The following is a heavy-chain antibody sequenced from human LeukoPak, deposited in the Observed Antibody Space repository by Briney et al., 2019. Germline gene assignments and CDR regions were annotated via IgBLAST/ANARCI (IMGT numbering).Heavy chain of an antibody. Sequence: GGSLRLSCAAPGFTFSSYGMHWVRQAPGKGLEWVAVIWYDGSNKYYADSVKGRFTISRDNSKNTLYLQMNSLRAEDTAVYYCARGPGFYYDRRGSQGGDCWVQGTLVTVSS. CDR3: ARGPGFYYDRRGSQGGDC. J-gene: IGHJ4*02. V-gene: IGHV3-33*01. CDR2: IWYDGSNK. CDR1: GFTFSSYG. D-gene: IGHD3-22*01.